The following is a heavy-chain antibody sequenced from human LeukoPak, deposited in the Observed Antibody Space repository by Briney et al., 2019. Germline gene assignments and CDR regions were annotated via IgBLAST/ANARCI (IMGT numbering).Heavy chain of an antibody. CDR1: GGTFSSYA. V-gene: IGHV1-3*01. J-gene: IGHJ6*02. CDR2: INGGNGNT. Sequence: ASVKVSCKASGGTFSSYAISRVRQAPGQSLEWMGWINGGNGNTKYSQKFQGRVTINRDTSATTAYMELSSLTSEDTAVYYCARRLDLGGAYSIHYYYGMDVWGQGTTVTVSS. D-gene: IGHD2-15*01. CDR3: ARRLDLGGAYSIHYYYGMDV.